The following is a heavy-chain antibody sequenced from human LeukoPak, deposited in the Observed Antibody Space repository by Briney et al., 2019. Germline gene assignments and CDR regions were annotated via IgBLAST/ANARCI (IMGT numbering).Heavy chain of an antibody. Sequence: GGSLRLSCAASGFTLNNYGMSWVRQAPGKGLEWVSTVTGSGGITYYADSVKGRLTISRDNSNNTLHLQMNSLRVEDTAIYYCAKSSGVDTAMVDYWGQGTLVTVSS. CDR3: AKSSGVDTAMVDY. J-gene: IGHJ4*02. CDR2: VTGSGGIT. CDR1: GFTLNNYG. V-gene: IGHV3-23*01. D-gene: IGHD5-18*01.